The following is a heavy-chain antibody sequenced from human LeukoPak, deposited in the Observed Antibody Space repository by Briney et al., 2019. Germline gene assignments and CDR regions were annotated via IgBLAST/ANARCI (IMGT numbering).Heavy chain of an antibody. Sequence: GASVKVSCTASGYTFTSYDINWVRQAPGQGLEWMGWMNPNSGNTGYAQKFQGRVTMTRNTSISTAYRELSSLRSEDTAVYYAARGKRGATIVVHYWGQGTLVTVSS. CDR1: GYTFTSYD. J-gene: IGHJ4*02. CDR3: ARGKRGATIVVHY. V-gene: IGHV1-8*01. CDR2: MNPNSGNT. D-gene: IGHD5-12*01.